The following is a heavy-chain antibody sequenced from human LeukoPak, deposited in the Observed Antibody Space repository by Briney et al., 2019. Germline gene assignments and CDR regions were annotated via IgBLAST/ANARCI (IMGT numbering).Heavy chain of an antibody. CDR1: GGSISSYY. V-gene: IGHV4-59*01. CDR3: ARAPTTVTTGWFFDL. J-gene: IGHJ2*01. Sequence: SETLSLTCTVFGGSISSYYWNWIRQAPGKGPEWIGYMHYSGSTNYNPSLTSRVSISIDTSKNQFSLRLSSVTAADTAVYYCARAPTTVTTGWFFDLWGRGTLVTVSS. D-gene: IGHD4-17*01. CDR2: MHYSGST.